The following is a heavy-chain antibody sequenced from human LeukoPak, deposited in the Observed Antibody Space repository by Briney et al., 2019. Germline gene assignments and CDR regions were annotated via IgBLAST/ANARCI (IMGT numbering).Heavy chain of an antibody. V-gene: IGHV4-30-4*08. CDR2: IYYSGST. Sequence: SQTLSLTCTVSGGSISSGDYYWSWIRQPPGKGLEWIGYIYYSGSTYYNPPLKSRVTISVDTSKNQFSLKLSSVTAADTAVYYCARPGPTMVVTPFDYWGQGTLVTVSS. CDR1: GGSISSGDYY. CDR3: ARPGPTMVVTPFDY. J-gene: IGHJ4*02. D-gene: IGHD4-23*01.